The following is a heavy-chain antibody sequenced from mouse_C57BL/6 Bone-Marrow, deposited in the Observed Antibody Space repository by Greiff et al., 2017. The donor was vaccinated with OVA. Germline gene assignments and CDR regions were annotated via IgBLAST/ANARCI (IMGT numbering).Heavy chain of an antibody. Sequence: EVKLQESGGDLVKPGGSLKLSCAASGFTFSSYGMSWVRQTPDKRLEWVATISSGGSYTYYPDSVKGRFTISRDNAKNTLYLQMSSLKSEDTAMYYCARQGVYYGSSPCAYWGQGTLVTVSA. D-gene: IGHD1-1*01. CDR1: GFTFSSYG. J-gene: IGHJ3*01. CDR3: ARQGVYYGSSPCAY. V-gene: IGHV5-6*01. CDR2: ISSGGSYT.